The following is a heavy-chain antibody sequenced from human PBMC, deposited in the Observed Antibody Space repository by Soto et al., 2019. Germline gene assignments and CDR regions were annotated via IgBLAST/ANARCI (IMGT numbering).Heavy chain of an antibody. CDR3: ARDDSPITMVRGVIITDYYYYGMDV. D-gene: IGHD3-10*01. CDR1: GYTFTSYG. V-gene: IGHV1-18*01. J-gene: IGHJ6*02. Sequence: ASVKVSCKASGYTFTSYGISWVRQAPGQGLEWMGWISAYNGNTNYAQKLQGRVTMTTDTSTSTAHMELRSLRSDDTAVYYCARDDSPITMVRGVIITDYYYYGMDVWGQGTTVTVSS. CDR2: ISAYNGNT.